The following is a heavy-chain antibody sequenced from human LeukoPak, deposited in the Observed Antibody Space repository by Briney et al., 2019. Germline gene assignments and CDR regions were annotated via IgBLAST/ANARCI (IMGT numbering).Heavy chain of an antibody. D-gene: IGHD3-10*01. V-gene: IGHV3-30*02. CDR2: IRYDGSNK. CDR1: GFTFSSYG. CDR3: AKVQYVYYGSGSYDMDV. J-gene: IGHJ6*02. Sequence: QPGGSLRLSCAASGFTFSSYGMHWVRQAPGKGLEWVAFIRYDGSNKYYADSVKGRFTISRDNSKTTLYLQMNSLSAEDTAVYYCAKVQYVYYGSGSYDMDVWGQGTPVTVSS.